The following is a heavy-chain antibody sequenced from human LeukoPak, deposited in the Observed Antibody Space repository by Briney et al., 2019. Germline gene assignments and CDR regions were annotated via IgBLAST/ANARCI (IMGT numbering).Heavy chain of an antibody. Sequence: SESLSLTCTVSGGSISSYYWSWTRQPPGKGLEWIGYISYSGSTDSNPSLKSRVTISVDTSKNQISLKLSSVTAADTAVYYCARTYCRGGSCHFDYWGQRTLVTVSS. CDR1: GGSISSYY. CDR2: ISYSGST. D-gene: IGHD2-15*01. V-gene: IGHV4-59*08. J-gene: IGHJ4*02. CDR3: ARTYCRGGSCHFDY.